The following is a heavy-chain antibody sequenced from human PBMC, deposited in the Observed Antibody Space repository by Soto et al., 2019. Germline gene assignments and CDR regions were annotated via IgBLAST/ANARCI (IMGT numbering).Heavy chain of an antibody. V-gene: IGHV4-39*01. CDR2: IYYSGST. CDR3: ASQDGYKYYYGMDV. CDR1: GGSISSSSYY. J-gene: IGHJ6*02. D-gene: IGHD5-12*01. Sequence: QLQLQESGPGLVKPSETLSLTCTVSGGSISSSSYYWGWIRQPPGKGLEWIGSIYYSGSTYYNPSLKSGVAISVDTSKNQFSLKLSSVTAADTAVYYCASQDGYKYYYGMDVWGQGTTVTVSS.